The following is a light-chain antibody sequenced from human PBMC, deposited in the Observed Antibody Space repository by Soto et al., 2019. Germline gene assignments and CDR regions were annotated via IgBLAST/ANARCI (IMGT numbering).Light chain of an antibody. Sequence: QSALTQPASVSGSPGQSITISCTGTSRDVGGYNYVSWYQQHPGKAPKLMIYEVSNRPSGVSNRFSASKSGNTASLTISGLQAEDEADYYCSSYTSSSTRVFGTGTKVTVL. V-gene: IGLV2-14*01. J-gene: IGLJ1*01. CDR2: EVS. CDR3: SSYTSSSTRV. CDR1: SRDVGGYNY.